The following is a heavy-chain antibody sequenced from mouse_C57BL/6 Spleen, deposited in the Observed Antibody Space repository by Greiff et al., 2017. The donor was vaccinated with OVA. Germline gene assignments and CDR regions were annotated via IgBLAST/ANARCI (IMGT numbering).Heavy chain of an antibody. V-gene: IGHV6-6*01. J-gene: IGHJ1*03. Sequence: EVKVEESGGGLVQPGGSMKLSCAASGFTFSDAWMDWVRQSPEKGLEWVAEIRNKANNHATYYAESVKGRFTISRDDSKSSVYLQMNSLRAEDTGIYYCTRPGDYDEGYFDVWGTGTTVTVSS. CDR3: TRPGDYDEGYFDV. CDR2: IRNKANNHAT. D-gene: IGHD2-4*01. CDR1: GFTFSDAW.